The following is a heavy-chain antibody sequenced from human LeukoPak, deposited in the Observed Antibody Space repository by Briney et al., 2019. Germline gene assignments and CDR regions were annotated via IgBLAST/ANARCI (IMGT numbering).Heavy chain of an antibody. CDR2: IYHSGST. Sequence: SESLSLTCTVSGYSISSGYYWGWIRQPPGKGLEWIGSIYHSGSTYYNPSLKSRVTISVDTSKNQFSLKLSSVTAADTAVYYCARGGGSYQNWFDPWGQGTLVTVSS. V-gene: IGHV4-38-2*02. CDR1: GYSISSGYY. J-gene: IGHJ5*02. CDR3: ARGGGSYQNWFDP. D-gene: IGHD1-26*01.